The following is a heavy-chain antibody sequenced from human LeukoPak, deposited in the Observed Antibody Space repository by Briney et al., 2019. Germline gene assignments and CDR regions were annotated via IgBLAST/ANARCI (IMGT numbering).Heavy chain of an antibody. CDR1: GYSISSGYY. Sequence: PSETLSLTCAVSGYSISSGYYWGWIRQPPGKGLEWIGSIHHSGSTYYNPSLKSRVTISVDTSKNQFSLKLSSVTAADTAVYYCARCAANYYFDYWGQGTLVTVSS. CDR3: ARCAANYYFDY. V-gene: IGHV4-38-2*01. CDR2: IHHSGST. J-gene: IGHJ4*02. D-gene: IGHD2-15*01.